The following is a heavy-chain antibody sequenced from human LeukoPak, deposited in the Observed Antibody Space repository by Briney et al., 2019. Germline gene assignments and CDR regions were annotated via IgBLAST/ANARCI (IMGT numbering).Heavy chain of an antibody. D-gene: IGHD3-16*01. Sequence: SETLSLTCAVYGGSFSGYYRSWIRQPPGKGLEWIGEINHSGSTNYNPSLKSRVTISVDTSKNQFSLKLSSVTAADTAVYYCARVRWGPPDYWGQGTLVTVSS. J-gene: IGHJ4*02. CDR3: ARVRWGPPDY. CDR1: GGSFSGYY. CDR2: INHSGST. V-gene: IGHV4-34*01.